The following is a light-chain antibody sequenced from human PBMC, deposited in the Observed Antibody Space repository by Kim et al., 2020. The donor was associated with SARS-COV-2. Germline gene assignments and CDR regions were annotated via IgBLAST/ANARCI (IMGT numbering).Light chain of an antibody. CDR1: SSDVGNYHL. V-gene: IGLV2-23*02. CDR2: EVT. Sequence: PGQSITISRTGTSSDVGNYHLVSWYQQHPGKAPKLMIYEVTKRPSGVSNRFSGSKSGNTASLTISGLQAEDEADYYCCSYAGRSTLFGGGTQLTVL. CDR3: CSYAGRSTL. J-gene: IGLJ2*01.